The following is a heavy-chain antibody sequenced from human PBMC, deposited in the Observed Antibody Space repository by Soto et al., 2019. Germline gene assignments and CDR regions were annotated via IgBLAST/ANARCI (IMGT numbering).Heavy chain of an antibody. Sequence: QVQLVESGGGVVQPGRSLRLSCAASGFTFSNYAMHWVRQASGKGLEWVAVISDDGRNKYYADSVKGQFTVSRDTSKNTLFLQMNSLRAEDTAVYYCARGLVVVINRDWFDPWGQGTLVIVSS. CDR2: ISDDGRNK. CDR1: GFTFSNYA. D-gene: IGHD3-22*01. CDR3: ARGLVVVINRDWFDP. V-gene: IGHV3-30*04. J-gene: IGHJ5*02.